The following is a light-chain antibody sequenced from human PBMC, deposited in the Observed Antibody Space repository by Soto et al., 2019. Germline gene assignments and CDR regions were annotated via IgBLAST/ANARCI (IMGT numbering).Light chain of an antibody. V-gene: IGLV2-14*01. CDR1: SSDVGAYDY. J-gene: IGLJ3*02. CDR3: SSFTTSKTWV. Sequence: QSALTQPASVSGSPGQSITISCTGTSSDVGAYDYVSWYQQHPGKAPKFMLYEVSNRPSGLSDRFSGSKSGNTASLTISGLQAADEADYYCSSFTTSKTWVFGGGTKVTVL. CDR2: EVS.